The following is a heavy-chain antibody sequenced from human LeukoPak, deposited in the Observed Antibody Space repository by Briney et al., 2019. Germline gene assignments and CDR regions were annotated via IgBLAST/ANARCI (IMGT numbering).Heavy chain of an antibody. CDR3: ARDRGSMIVVVIDAFDI. Sequence: PGGSLRLSCAASGFTFSSYSMNWVRQAPGKGLEWVSSISSSSSYIYYADSVKGRFTISRDNAKNSLYLQMNSLRAEDTAVYYCARDRGSMIVVVIDAFDIWGQGTMVTVSS. CDR2: ISSSSSYI. CDR1: GFTFSSYS. D-gene: IGHD3-22*01. J-gene: IGHJ3*02. V-gene: IGHV3-21*01.